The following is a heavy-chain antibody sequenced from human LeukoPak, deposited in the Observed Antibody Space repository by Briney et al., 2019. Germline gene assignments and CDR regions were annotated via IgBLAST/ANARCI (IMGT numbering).Heavy chain of an antibody. Sequence: SETLSLTCAVSGYSISNGFYWGWIRQPPGKGLEWIGSMFHSGSTYYNPSLKSRVAMSVDTSKNQFSLKLSSVTAADTAVYYCARDSGTYHTLNSWGQGTLVTVFS. J-gene: IGHJ4*02. CDR1: GYSISNGFY. D-gene: IGHD1-26*01. CDR3: ARDSGTYHTLNS. CDR2: MFHSGST. V-gene: IGHV4-38-2*02.